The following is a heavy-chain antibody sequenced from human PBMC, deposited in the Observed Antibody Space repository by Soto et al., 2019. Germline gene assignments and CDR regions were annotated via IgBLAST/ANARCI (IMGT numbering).Heavy chain of an antibody. CDR3: ARARGARYFDY. D-gene: IGHD2-15*01. CDR1: GGSISSGDYY. CDR2: IYYSGST. J-gene: IGHJ4*01. Sequence: PSETLSLTCTVSGGSISSGDYYWSWIRQPPGKGLEWIGYIYYSGSTYYNPSLKSRVTISVDTSKNQFSLKLSSVTAADTAVYYWARARGARYFDYWGHGTLVTVSS. V-gene: IGHV4-30-4*01.